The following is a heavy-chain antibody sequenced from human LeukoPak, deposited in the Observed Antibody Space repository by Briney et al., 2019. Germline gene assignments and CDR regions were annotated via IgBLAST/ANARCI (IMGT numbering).Heavy chain of an antibody. CDR2: TYYRSKWYN. CDR3: ARVMTTVTTFKTYSYGMDV. D-gene: IGHD4-17*01. Sequence: SQTLSLTCAISGDSVSRNNAAWNWIRQSPSRGLEWLGRTYYRSKWYNGYAVSVKSRITITPDTSKNQFSLQLNSVTPEDTAVYYCARVMTTVTTFKTYSYGMDVWGQGTTVTVSS. V-gene: IGHV6-1*01. CDR1: GDSVSRNNAA. J-gene: IGHJ6*02.